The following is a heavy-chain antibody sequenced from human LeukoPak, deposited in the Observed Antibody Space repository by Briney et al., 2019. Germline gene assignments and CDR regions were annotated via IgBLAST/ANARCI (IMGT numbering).Heavy chain of an antibody. CDR1: GYTFTSYY. V-gene: IGHV1-46*01. CDR3: ARSCSRTSCHFDY. Sequence: ASVKVSCKASGYTFTSYYLHWVRHAPGQGLEWMGIINPSGGSTSYAQKFQGRVTMTRAMSTSTVYMKLSSLRTEDTAVYSCARSCSRTSCHFDYWAREPWSPSPQ. CDR2: INPSGGST. D-gene: IGHD2-2*01. J-gene: IGHJ4*02.